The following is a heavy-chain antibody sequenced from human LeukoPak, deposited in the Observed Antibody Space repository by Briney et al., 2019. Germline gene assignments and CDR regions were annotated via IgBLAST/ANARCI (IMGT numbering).Heavy chain of an antibody. J-gene: IGHJ4*02. V-gene: IGHV4-59*01. D-gene: IGHD3-16*02. CDR3: AGTYDYVWGSYRYDY. CDR2: IYYSGST. Sequence: PSETLSLTCTVSGGSISSYYWSWIRQPPGKGLEWIGYIYYSGSTNYNPSLKSRVTISVDTSKNQFSLKLSSVTAADTAVYYCAGTYDYVWGSYRYDYWGQGTLVTVSS. CDR1: GGSISSYY.